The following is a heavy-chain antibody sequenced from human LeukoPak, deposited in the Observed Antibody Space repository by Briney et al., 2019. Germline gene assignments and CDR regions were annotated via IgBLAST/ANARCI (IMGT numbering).Heavy chain of an antibody. V-gene: IGHV3-66*01. D-gene: IGHD5-18*01. J-gene: IGHJ4*02. CDR2: IYTGGTT. CDR3: ARGKDGYTYYFDC. Sequence: AGGSLRLSCAASGFTVTSKYMSWVRQAPGKGPEWVSIIYTGGTTYYADSVKGRFTISRDNSKDTLYLQMSSLRAEDTAVYYCARGKDGYTYYFDCWGQGTLVTVSS. CDR1: GFTVTSKY.